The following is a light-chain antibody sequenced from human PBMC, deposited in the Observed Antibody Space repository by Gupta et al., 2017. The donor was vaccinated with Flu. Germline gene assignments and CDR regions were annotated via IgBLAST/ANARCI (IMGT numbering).Light chain of an antibody. Sequence: SVTISCTGTSSDVGGYNYVSWYQQHPGKAPKLTIYEVSKRPSGVPDRFSGSKSGNTASLTVFGLQAEDEADYYCSSYAGSSNLVFGGGTKLTVL. CDR2: EVS. CDR3: SSYAGSSNLV. CDR1: SSDVGGYNY. V-gene: IGLV2-8*01. J-gene: IGLJ2*01.